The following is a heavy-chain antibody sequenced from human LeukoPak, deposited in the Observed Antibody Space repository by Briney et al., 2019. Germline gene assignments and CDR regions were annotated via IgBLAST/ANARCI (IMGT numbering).Heavy chain of an antibody. V-gene: IGHV1-2*02. J-gene: IGHJ4*02. Sequence: ASVKVSCKASGYTLTDHYLHWLRQAPGQGLEWMGWINPTTGGTRFADKFRDRVTMTRDTSIGTAYMDLSRLTPDDTAVYYCARVRGALGFCTKTSCYALDCWGQGTLVTVAS. CDR3: ARVRGALGFCTKTSCYALDC. D-gene: IGHD2-2*01. CDR1: GYTLTDHY. CDR2: INPTTGGT.